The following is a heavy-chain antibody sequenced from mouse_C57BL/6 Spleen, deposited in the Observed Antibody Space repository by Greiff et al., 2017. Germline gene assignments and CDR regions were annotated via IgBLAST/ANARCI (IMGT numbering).Heavy chain of an antibody. CDR3: ARSCSSHLYYYAIDY. CDR2: IYPGDGDT. V-gene: IGHV1-82*01. D-gene: IGHD1-1*01. CDR1: GYAFSSSW. Sequence: VQLHESGPELVKPGASVKISCKASGYAFSSSWMNWVKQRPGKGLEWIGRIYPGDGDTNYNGKFKGKATLTADKSSSTAYMQLSSLTSEDSAVYFCARSCSSHLYYYAIDYWGKGTSVTVSS. J-gene: IGHJ4*01.